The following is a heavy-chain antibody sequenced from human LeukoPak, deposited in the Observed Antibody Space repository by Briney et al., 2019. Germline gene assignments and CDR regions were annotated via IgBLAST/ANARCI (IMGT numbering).Heavy chain of an antibody. CDR1: GGSFSGYY. D-gene: IGHD3-3*01. V-gene: IGHV4-4*09. J-gene: IGHJ6*03. CDR2: IYTSGST. Sequence: SETLSLTCAVYGGSFSGYYWSWICQPPGKGLEWIGYIYTSGSTNYNPSLKSRVTISVDTSKNQFSLKLSSVTAADTAVYYCARPTTIFGVVGYMDVWGKGTTVTVSS. CDR3: ARPTTIFGVVGYMDV.